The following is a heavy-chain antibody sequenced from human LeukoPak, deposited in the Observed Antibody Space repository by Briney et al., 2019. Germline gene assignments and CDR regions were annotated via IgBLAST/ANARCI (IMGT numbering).Heavy chain of an antibody. CDR3: ARVVAIEGLAATNRWFDYGMDG. V-gene: IGHV4-61*01. D-gene: IGHD2-15*01. CDR1: RGSLCSATIY. Sequence: PTWALSLTCSVSRGSLCSATIYWCWVRRPPGEGLGWLGCIYYSGCTNYNPSLKSGVPIPVDTSRNQFSLRLRHVQAEDTGLYYCARVVAIEGLAATNRWFDYGMDGWGQGTTVTVSS. J-gene: IGHJ6*02. CDR2: IYYSGCT.